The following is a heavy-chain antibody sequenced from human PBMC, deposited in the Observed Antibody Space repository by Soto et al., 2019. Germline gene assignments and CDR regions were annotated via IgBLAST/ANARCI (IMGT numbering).Heavy chain of an antibody. J-gene: IGHJ4*02. Sequence: QVQLQQWGAGLLKPSETLSLTCAVYGGSFSGYYWSWIRQPPGQGLEWIGEINHSGSTNYNPSLKSRVTISVDTSKNQFSLKLSSVTAADTAVYYCARASHVWSGYYYYFDYWGQGTLVTVSS. CDR2: INHSGST. D-gene: IGHD3-3*01. CDR1: GGSFSGYY. CDR3: ARASHVWSGYYYYFDY. V-gene: IGHV4-34*01.